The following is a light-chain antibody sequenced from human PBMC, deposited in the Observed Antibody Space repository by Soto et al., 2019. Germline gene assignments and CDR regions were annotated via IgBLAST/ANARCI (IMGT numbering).Light chain of an antibody. CDR2: EVN. J-gene: IGLJ1*01. CDR3: SSYGGSNWYV. V-gene: IGLV2-8*01. CDR1: NSDVGGYNY. Sequence: QSVLTQPPSASGSPGQSVTISCTGTNSDVGGYNYVSWYQQYPGKAPKLIIYEVNERPSGVPDRFSGSKSGNTASLTGSGLQNADESDYYCSSYGGSNWYVFGTGTKLTVL.